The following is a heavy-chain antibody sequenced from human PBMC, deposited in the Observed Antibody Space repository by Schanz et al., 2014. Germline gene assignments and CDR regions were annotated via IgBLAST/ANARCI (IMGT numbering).Heavy chain of an antibody. Sequence: AQLVESGGGVVQPGGSLRLSCAASEFRFSSFGMNWVRQAPGKELEWVSYISSSSSTIYYADSVKGRFTISRDNAKNSLYLQMNSLRAEDTGVYYCAIGREVVAKSFDVWGQGTMVTVSS. J-gene: IGHJ3*01. D-gene: IGHD3-22*01. CDR2: ISSSSSTI. CDR3: AIGREVVAKSFDV. V-gene: IGHV3-48*01. CDR1: EFRFSSFG.